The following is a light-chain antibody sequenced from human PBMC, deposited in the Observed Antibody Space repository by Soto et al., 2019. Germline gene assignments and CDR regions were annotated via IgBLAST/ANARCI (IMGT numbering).Light chain of an antibody. CDR2: DVT. Sequence: QSALTQPASVSGSPGQSITISCTGTSSDVGAYNYVSWYQQYPCKALKLMIYDVTSRPSGVSIRFSGSKSGNAASLTISGLQAEDEADYYCCSYTSSSSLVFGTGTKVTVL. CDR1: SSDVGAYNY. J-gene: IGLJ1*01. V-gene: IGLV2-14*03. CDR3: CSYTSSSSLV.